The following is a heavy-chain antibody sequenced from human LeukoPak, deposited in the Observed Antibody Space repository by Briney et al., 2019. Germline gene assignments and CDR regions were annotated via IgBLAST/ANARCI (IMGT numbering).Heavy chain of an antibody. CDR2: IYHSGVT. J-gene: IGHJ4*02. Sequence: PSGTLSLTCAVSGDSFVSRNWWSWVRPTPEQGLEWIGEIYHSGVTNYKPSLRSRLTILIDRSKNQMSLNLNSVTAADTAVYYCARGAVGANAIFDLWGQGTLVTVSS. CDR1: GDSFVSRNW. D-gene: IGHD1-26*01. V-gene: IGHV4-4*02. CDR3: ARGAVGANAIFDL.